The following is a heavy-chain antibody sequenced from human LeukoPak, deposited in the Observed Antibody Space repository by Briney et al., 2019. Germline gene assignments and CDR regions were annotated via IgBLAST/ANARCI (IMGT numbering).Heavy chain of an antibody. CDR2: ISSSSKYI. V-gene: IGHV3-21*01. J-gene: IGHJ5*02. CDR3: ARDYLYCGGDCFVDA. D-gene: IGHD2-21*02. Sequence: GGSLRLSCAASGFTFSSYSMNWVRQAPGKGLEWVSSISSSSKYIYDADSVKGRFTVSRDNAKNSLYLQMNSLGAEDTAVYYCARDYLYCGGDCFVDAWGQGTLVTVSS. CDR1: GFTFSSYS.